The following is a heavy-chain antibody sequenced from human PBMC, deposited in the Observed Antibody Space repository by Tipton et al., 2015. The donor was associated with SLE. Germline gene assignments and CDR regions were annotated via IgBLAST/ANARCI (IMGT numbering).Heavy chain of an antibody. D-gene: IGHD1-20*01. J-gene: IGHJ4*02. CDR2: IYTSGST. CDR3: ARARLGITGTIDY. CDR1: GGSFSGYY. V-gene: IGHV4-59*10. Sequence: TLSLTCAVYGGSFSGYYWSWIRQPAGKGLEWIGRIYTSGSTNYNPSLKSRVTISVDTSKNQFSLKLSSVTAADTAVYYCARARLGITGTIDYWGQGTLVTVSS.